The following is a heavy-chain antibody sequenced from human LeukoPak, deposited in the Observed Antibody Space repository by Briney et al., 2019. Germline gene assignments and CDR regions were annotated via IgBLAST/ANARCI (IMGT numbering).Heavy chain of an antibody. J-gene: IGHJ4*02. V-gene: IGHV4-59*01. D-gene: IGHD3-3*01. Sequence: SETLSLTCTVSGGSISSYYWSWLRQPPGKGLEWIGYIYYSGRTNYNPSLKSRVTISVHTSKNQFSLKLSSVTAADTAVYYCARGSPFGPEVYWGQGTLVTVSS. CDR3: ARGSPFGPEVY. CDR2: IYYSGRT. CDR1: GGSISSYY.